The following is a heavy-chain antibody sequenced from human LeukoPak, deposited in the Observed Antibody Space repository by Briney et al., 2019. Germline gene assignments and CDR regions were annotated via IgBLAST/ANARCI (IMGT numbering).Heavy chain of an antibody. J-gene: IGHJ4*02. V-gene: IGHV4-39*01. CDR2: IYYSGST. CDR3: ARLSIAAAGRGFDY. Sequence: PSETLSLTCTVSGGSISSSSYYWGWIRQPPGKGLEWIGSIYYSGSTYYNPSLKSRVTISADTSKNQFSLKLSSVTAADTAVYYCARLSIAAAGRGFDYWGQGTLVTVSS. D-gene: IGHD6-13*01. CDR1: GGSISSSSYY.